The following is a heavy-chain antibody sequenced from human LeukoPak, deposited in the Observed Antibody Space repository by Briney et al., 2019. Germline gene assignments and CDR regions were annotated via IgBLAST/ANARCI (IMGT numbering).Heavy chain of an antibody. V-gene: IGHV4-61*02. Sequence: SETLSLTCTVSGGSISSGSYSWNWIRQPAGKGLEWIGRMYSSGTTNYNPSLKSRITISVDTSKNQFSLKLSSVTASDTAVYYCATSPVTTWWFDPWGQGTLVTVSS. CDR1: GGSISSGSYS. D-gene: IGHD4-17*01. J-gene: IGHJ5*02. CDR2: MYSSGTT. CDR3: ATSPVTTWWFDP.